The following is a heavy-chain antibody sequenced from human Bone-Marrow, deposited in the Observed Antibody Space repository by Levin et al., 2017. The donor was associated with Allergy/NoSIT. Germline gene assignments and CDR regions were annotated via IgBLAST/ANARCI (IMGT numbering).Heavy chain of an antibody. J-gene: IGHJ4*02. CDR2: VQNSGST. V-gene: IGHV4-59*01. D-gene: IGHD6-13*01. Sequence: SETLSLTCNVSGGYISNYYWSWIRQTPERGLEWIGFVQNSGSTNYNPSLRSRVTISIDATKNQFSLKMRPVNTADTAMYFCASGSSNFAYWGPGILVTVSS. CDR1: GGYISNYY. CDR3: ASGSSNFAY.